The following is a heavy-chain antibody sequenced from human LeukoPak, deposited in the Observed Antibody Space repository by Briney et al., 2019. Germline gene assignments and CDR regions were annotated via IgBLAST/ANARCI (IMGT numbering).Heavy chain of an antibody. V-gene: IGHV5-51*01. J-gene: IGHJ5*02. Sequence: GESLRISCKGSGYSFTSYWIGWVRQMPWKGLEWMGIIYPGDSDTRYSPSFQGQVTISADKSISTAYLQWSSLKASDTAMYYCARLYGIAAARADWFDPWGQGTLVTVSS. CDR2: IYPGDSDT. CDR3: ARLYGIAAARADWFDP. CDR1: GYSFTSYW. D-gene: IGHD6-13*01.